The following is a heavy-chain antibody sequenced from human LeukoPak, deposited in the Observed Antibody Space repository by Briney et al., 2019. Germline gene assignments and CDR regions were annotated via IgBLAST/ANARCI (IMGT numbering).Heavy chain of an antibody. D-gene: IGHD2-15*01. CDR1: GFTFDDYG. Sequence: GGSLRLSCAASGFTFDDYGMSWVRQAPGKGLEWVSGINWNGGSTGYADSVKGRFTISRDNAKNSLYLQMNSLRAEDTALYYCARDSSHYCSGGSCYSGKWFDPWGQGTLVTVSS. J-gene: IGHJ5*02. CDR3: ARDSSHYCSGGSCYSGKWFDP. CDR2: INWNGGST. V-gene: IGHV3-20*04.